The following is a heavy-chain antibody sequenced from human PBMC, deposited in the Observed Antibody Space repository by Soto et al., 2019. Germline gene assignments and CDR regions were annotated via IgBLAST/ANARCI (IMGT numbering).Heavy chain of an antibody. CDR2: ITGNGDNT. CDR3: ANSTPVPSGKYYYYYMDV. J-gene: IGHJ6*03. CDR1: GFTFSSNA. D-gene: IGHD2-2*01. Sequence: GGSLRLSCEASGFTFSSNAMRWVRQAPGKGLELVSSITGNGDNTYYADSVKGRFTISRDNSKNTLYLQMNSLRVEDTAVYFCANSTPVPSGKYYYYYMDVWGKGTTVTVSS. V-gene: IGHV3-23*01.